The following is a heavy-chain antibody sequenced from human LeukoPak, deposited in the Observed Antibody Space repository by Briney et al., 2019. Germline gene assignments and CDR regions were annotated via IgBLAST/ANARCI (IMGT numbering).Heavy chain of an antibody. Sequence: KSSETLSLTCTVSGGSISSYYWSWIRQPPGKGLEWIGYIYYSGSTNYNPSLKSRVTISVDTSKNQFSLKLSSVTAADTAVYYCARLVGSYYDRGLDYWGQGTLVTVSS. CDR1: GGSISSYY. J-gene: IGHJ4*02. D-gene: IGHD1-26*01. CDR2: IYYSGST. V-gene: IGHV4-59*01. CDR3: ARLVGSYYDRGLDY.